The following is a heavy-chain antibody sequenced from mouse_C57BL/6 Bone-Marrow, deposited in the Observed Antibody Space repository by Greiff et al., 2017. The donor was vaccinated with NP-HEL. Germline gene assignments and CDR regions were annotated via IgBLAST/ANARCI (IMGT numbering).Heavy chain of an antibody. J-gene: IGHJ4*01. D-gene: IGHD4-1*01. CDR1: GFTFSSYG. V-gene: IGHV5-6*01. Sequence: EVQVVESGGDLVKPGGSLKLSCAASGFTFSSYGTSWVRQTPDKRLEWVATISSGGSYTYYPDSVKGRFTISRDNAKNPLYLQMSSLKSEDTAMYYCARQGTAFYAMDYWGQGTSVTGSS. CDR2: ISSGGSYT. CDR3: ARQGTAFYAMDY.